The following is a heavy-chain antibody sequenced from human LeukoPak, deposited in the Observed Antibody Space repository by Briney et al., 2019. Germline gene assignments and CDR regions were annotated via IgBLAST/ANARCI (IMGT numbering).Heavy chain of an antibody. CDR2: VYYSGST. CDR3: ASGYSYGSVLDY. V-gene: IGHV4-30-4*01. J-gene: IGHJ4*02. Sequence: SQTLSLTCTVSGGSISSGDYYWSWIRQPPGKGLEWIGYVYYSGSTYYSPSLKSRVTISVDTSKNQFSLKLSSVTAADTAVYYCASGYSYGSVLDYWGQGTLVTVSS. CDR1: GGSISSGDYY. D-gene: IGHD5-18*01.